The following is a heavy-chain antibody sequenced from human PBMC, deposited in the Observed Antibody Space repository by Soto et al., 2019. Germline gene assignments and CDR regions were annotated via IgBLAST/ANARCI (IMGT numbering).Heavy chain of an antibody. Sequence: PSETLSLTCTVSGGSISSYYWSWIRQPPGKGLEWIGYIYYSGSTNYNPSLKSRVTISVDTSKNQFSLKLSSVTAADTAVYYCASGTGYYYGSGSYPSWGQGTLVTVSS. D-gene: IGHD3-10*01. V-gene: IGHV4-59*01. J-gene: IGHJ5*02. CDR3: ASGTGYYYGSGSYPS. CDR2: IYYSGST. CDR1: GGSISSYY.